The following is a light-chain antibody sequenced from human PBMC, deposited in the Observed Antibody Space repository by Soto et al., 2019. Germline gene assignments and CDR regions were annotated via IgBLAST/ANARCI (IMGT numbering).Light chain of an antibody. CDR1: QNIRSR. J-gene: IGKJ1*01. CDR3: QHYNSYSEA. V-gene: IGKV1-5*03. Sequence: DFQMTQSPSTLSASVGERVTITCRASQNIRSRLAWFQQKPGKAPKLLIYKASTLKSGVPSRFSGSGSGTEFTLTISSLQPDDFATYYCQHYNSYSEAFGQGTKVDIK. CDR2: KAS.